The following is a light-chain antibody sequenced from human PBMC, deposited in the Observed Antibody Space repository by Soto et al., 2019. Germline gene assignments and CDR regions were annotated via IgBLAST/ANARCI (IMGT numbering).Light chain of an antibody. CDR2: GAS. J-gene: IGKJ1*01. V-gene: IGKV3-15*01. CDR3: QQYSNWHAWT. Sequence: EIVMTQSPATLSVSPGERATLSCRASQSVSSNLAWYQQKPGQAPRLLIYGASTRATGIPARFSGSGSGTEFILTISSLQSEDSAVYYCQQYSNWHAWTFGQGTKVEIK. CDR1: QSVSSN.